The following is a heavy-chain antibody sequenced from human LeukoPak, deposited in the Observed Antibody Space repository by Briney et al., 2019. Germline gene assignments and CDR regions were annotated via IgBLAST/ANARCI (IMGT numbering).Heavy chain of an antibody. CDR3: AKDGSYGYSLHY. Sequence: GGSLRLSCAASGFTFSSYGMHWVRQAPGKGLEWVAFIRYDGSNKYYADSVKGRFTISRDNSKNTRYLQMNSLRAEDTAVYYCAKDGSYGYSLHYWGQGTLVTVSS. CDR2: IRYDGSNK. V-gene: IGHV3-30*02. D-gene: IGHD5-18*01. CDR1: GFTFSSYG. J-gene: IGHJ4*02.